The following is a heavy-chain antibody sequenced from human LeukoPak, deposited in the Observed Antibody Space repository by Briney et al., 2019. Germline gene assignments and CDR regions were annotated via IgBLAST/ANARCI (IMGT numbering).Heavy chain of an antibody. D-gene: IGHD4-23*01. CDR3: ARDLRTPSDTNIAIDY. CDR1: GFTLSNYW. J-gene: IGHJ4*02. V-gene: IGHV3-74*01. CDR2: INSDGRLT. Sequence: PGGSLRLSCAASGFTLSNYWMHWVRQGPGKGLVWVSRINSDGRLTSYADSVKGRFTISRDNAKNTLYLQMNSLRAEDTAVYYCARDLRTPSDTNIAIDYWGQGTLVTVSS.